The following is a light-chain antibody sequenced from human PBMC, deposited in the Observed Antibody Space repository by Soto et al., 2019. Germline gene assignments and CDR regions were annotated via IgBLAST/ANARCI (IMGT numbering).Light chain of an antibody. J-gene: IGLJ1*01. CDR2: SSN. V-gene: IGLV1-44*01. CDR3: VAWDDNLSGSFV. Sequence: VLTQPPSASGTPGQRVTISCSGSFSNIGSNPVNWYQQLPGAAPKLLIHSSNQRPSGVSDRFSGSKSGTSSFLAISGLQSEDEADYYCVAWDDNLSGSFVFGTGTKVTVL. CDR1: FSNIGSNP.